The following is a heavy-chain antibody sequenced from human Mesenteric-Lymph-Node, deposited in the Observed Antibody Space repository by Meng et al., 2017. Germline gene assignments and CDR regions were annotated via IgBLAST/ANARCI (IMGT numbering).Heavy chain of an antibody. CDR1: GFSLSNARMG. J-gene: IGHJ3*02. V-gene: IGHV2-26*01. D-gene: IGHD3-9*01. CDR2: IFSNDEK. CDR3: ARILPHYDILTGYYPGDAFDI. Sequence: SGPTLVKPTETLTLTCTVSGFSLSNARMGVSWNRQPPGKALEWLAHIFSNDEKSYSTSLKSRLTISKDTSKSQVVLTMTNMDPVDTATYYCARILPHYDILTGYYPGDAFDIWGQGTMVTVSS.